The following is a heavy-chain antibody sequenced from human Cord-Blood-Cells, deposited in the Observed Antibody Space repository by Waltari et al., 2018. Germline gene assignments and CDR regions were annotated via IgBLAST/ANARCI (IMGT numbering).Heavy chain of an antibody. CDR1: GFTFSSYW. D-gene: IGHD7-27*01. CDR3: ARELTGGYDAFDI. CDR2: IKQDGSEK. V-gene: IGHV3-7*01. Sequence: EVQLVESGGGLVQPGGSLRLSCAASGFTFSSYWMSWVRQAPGKGLEWVANIKQDGSEKYCVESVEGLITITRDNAKNALYLQMNSLRAEDTAVYYCARELTGGYDAFDIWGQGTMVTVSS. J-gene: IGHJ3*02.